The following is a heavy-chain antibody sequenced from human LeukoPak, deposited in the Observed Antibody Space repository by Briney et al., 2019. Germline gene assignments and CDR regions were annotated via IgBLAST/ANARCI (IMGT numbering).Heavy chain of an antibody. D-gene: IGHD2-21*02. CDR1: GFTFSVYE. CDR3: ARDGVVVTAIPFDY. V-gene: IGHV3-48*03. CDR2: ISSSGSTI. J-gene: IGHJ4*02. Sequence: GGSLRLSCAASGFTFSVYEMNWVRQAPGKGLEWVSYISSSGSTIYYADSVKGRFTISRDNAKNSLYLQMNSLRAEDTAVYYCARDGVVVTAIPFDYWGQGTLVTVSS.